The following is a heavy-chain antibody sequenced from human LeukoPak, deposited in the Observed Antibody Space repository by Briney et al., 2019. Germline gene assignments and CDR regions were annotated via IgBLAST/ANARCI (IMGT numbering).Heavy chain of an antibody. V-gene: IGHV3-74*01. CDR1: GFTFSNYM. CDR2: IKSDGITI. CDR3: LRDLNWSLDQ. Sequence: GGSLRLSCAASGFTFSNYMMHWARQAPGKGLAWVSRIKSDGITITYADSVKGRFTISRDNAKNTLYLQMNSLRAEDTAVYYCLRDLNWSLDQWGQGTLVTVSS. J-gene: IGHJ4*02. D-gene: IGHD1-20*01.